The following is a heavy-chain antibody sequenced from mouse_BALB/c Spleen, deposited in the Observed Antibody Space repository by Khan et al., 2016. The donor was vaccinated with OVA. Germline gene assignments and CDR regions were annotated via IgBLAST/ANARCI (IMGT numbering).Heavy chain of an antibody. CDR3: ARGGSSGPAWFTS. V-gene: IGHV3-6*02. Sequence: VQLKESGHGLVKPSQSLSLTCSVTGYSITSGYFWNWIRQFPGNKLEWMGYIRYDGDYNYNPSLTNRISTIRDTSKNQFFLRLNSVTPEDTATYYCARGGSSGPAWFTSWGQGTLLTVSA. J-gene: IGHJ3*01. CDR2: IRYDGDY. CDR1: GYSITSGYF. D-gene: IGHD3-1*01.